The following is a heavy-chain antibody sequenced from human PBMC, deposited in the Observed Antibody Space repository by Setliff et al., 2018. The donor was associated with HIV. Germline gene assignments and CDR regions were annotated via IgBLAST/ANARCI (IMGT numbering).Heavy chain of an antibody. Sequence: SETLSLTCTVSGGSLSTYYWSWIRQPSGKGLEWVGFISYSGSTNYNPSLESRVTISVDTSKNQSSLKLTSVTAADTAVYYCARHVVAKRGEYNFWSGYYSYYYYYIDVWGKGTTVTVSS. J-gene: IGHJ6*03. CDR1: GGSLSTYY. V-gene: IGHV4-59*08. CDR2: ISYSGST. D-gene: IGHD3-3*01. CDR3: ARHVVAKRGEYNFWSGYYSYYYYYIDV.